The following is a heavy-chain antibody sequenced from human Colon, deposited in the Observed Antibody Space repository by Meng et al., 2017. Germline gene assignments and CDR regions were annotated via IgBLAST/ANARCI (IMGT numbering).Heavy chain of an antibody. V-gene: IGHV1-8*01. Sequence: QVQLVQAGAGGWRPGASVKVTCKASGYTFPSSDINWVRQATGRGLEWLGWMNPNNGNTGSAQKFQGRVSMTRDTSIGTAYMELSGLTSEDTAVYYCARTAMLDSWGQGTLVTVSS. D-gene: IGHD2-2*01. CDR3: ARTAMLDS. CDR1: GYTFPSSD. J-gene: IGHJ5*01. CDR2: MNPNNGNT.